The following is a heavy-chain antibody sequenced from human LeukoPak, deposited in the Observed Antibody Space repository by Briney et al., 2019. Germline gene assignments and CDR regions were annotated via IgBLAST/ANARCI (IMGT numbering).Heavy chain of an antibody. CDR1: GFTFSNAW. V-gene: IGHV3-15*01. CDR3: TTDSPALLVDY. J-gene: IGHJ4*02. Sequence: PGGSLRLSCAASGFTFSNAWMSWVRQAPGKGLEWVGRIKSKTDGGTTDYAAPVKGRFTISRDDSKNTLYLQMNSLKTKDTAVYYCTTDSPALLVDYWGQGTLVTVSS. CDR2: IKSKTDGGTT. D-gene: IGHD3-10*01.